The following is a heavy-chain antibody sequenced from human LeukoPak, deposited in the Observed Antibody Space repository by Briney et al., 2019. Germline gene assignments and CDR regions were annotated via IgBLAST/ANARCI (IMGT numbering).Heavy chain of an antibody. CDR3: ARVEYSGYDYFDY. D-gene: IGHD5-12*01. CDR1: GFTVSSNY. V-gene: IGHV3-66*01. J-gene: IGHJ4*02. Sequence: GGSLRLSCAPSGFTVSSNYMNWVRQAPGKGLEWVSVIYSGGSTYYADSVKGRFTISRDNAKNSLYLQMNSLRAEDTAVYYCARVEYSGYDYFDYWGQGTLVTVSS. CDR2: IYSGGST.